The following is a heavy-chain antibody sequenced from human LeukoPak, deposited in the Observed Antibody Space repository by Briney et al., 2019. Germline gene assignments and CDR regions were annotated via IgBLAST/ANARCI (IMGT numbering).Heavy chain of an antibody. V-gene: IGHV3-33*01. CDR2: IWYHGSNQ. J-gene: IGHJ5*02. CDR3: ARSEGENWFDP. Sequence: GGSLRLSCAASGFTFNNYGMHWVRQAPGEGLEWVAVIWYHGSNQYYADSVKGRFTISRDTSKNTLYLQMNSLRAEDTAVYYCARSEGENWFDPWGQGTQVTVSS. D-gene: IGHD3-10*01. CDR1: GFTFNNYG.